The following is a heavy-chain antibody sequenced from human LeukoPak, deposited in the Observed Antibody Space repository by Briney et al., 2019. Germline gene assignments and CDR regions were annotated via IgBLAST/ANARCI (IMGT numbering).Heavy chain of an antibody. D-gene: IGHD3-10*01. Sequence: GGSLRLSCAASGFTFDDYAMHWVRQAPGKGLEWVSGISWNSGSIGYADSVKGRFTISRDNAKNSLYLQMNSLRAEDTALYYCAKDPSITMVRRGGAFDIWGQGTMVTVSS. J-gene: IGHJ3*02. CDR3: AKDPSITMVRRGGAFDI. CDR1: GFTFDDYA. CDR2: ISWNSGSI. V-gene: IGHV3-9*01.